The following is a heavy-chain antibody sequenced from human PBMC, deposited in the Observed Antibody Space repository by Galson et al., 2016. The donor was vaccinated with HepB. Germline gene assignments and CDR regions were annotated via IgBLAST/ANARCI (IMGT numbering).Heavy chain of an antibody. D-gene: IGHD3-10*01. Sequence: SLRLSCAASGFTFNAHWMNWVRQAPGKRLEWVANIRGDGIVSYYAESVRGRFTISRDNAKNSLYLQMNGLRVDETAVYYCSREMTGSYFDWGQGTLVTVSS. CDR3: SREMTGSYFD. V-gene: IGHV3-7*01. J-gene: IGHJ4*02. CDR1: GFTFNAHW. CDR2: IRGDGIVS.